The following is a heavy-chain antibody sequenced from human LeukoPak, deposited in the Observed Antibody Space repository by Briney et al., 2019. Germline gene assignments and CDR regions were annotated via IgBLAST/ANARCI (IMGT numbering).Heavy chain of an antibody. CDR2: IYYTGST. D-gene: IGHD3-22*01. CDR3: ARGRTASGYPVHFDY. Sequence: PSETLSLTCTVSGGSISSSGYYWVWIRQPPGKGLEWIGSIYYTGSTYYNPSLKSRVSISVDTSKNQFSLKLSSVTAADTAVYYCARGRTASGYPVHFDYWGQGTLVTVSS. J-gene: IGHJ4*02. V-gene: IGHV4-39*07. CDR1: GGSISSSGYY.